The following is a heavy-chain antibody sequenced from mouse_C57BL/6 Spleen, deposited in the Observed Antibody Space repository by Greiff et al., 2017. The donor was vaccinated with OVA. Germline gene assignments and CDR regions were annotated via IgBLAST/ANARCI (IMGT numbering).Heavy chain of an antibody. D-gene: IGHD4-1*01. V-gene: IGHV2-3*01. Sequence: VKLVESGPGLVAPSQSLSITCTVSGFSLTSYGVSWVRQPPGQGLEWLVVIWGDGSTNHHSALISRLSICKDNSMSQVFLKLNSLQTDDTATYYGAKSLTATGAYWGQGTLVTVSA. CDR1: GFSLTSYG. J-gene: IGHJ3*01. CDR2: IWGDGST. CDR3: AKSLTATGAY.